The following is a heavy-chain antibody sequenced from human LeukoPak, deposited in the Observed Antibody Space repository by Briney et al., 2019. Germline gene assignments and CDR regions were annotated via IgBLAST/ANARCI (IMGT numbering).Heavy chain of an antibody. V-gene: IGHV4-39*07. CDR1: GGSLSTSNYY. Sequence: PSETLSLTCTVSGGSLSTSNYYWGWIRQPPGKGLEWIGTMYHSGSTNYNPSLKSRVTISVDTSKNQFSLKLSSVTAADTAVYYCARGVVIAPQTFDYWGQGTLVTVSS. CDR2: MYHSGST. D-gene: IGHD2-21*01. J-gene: IGHJ4*02. CDR3: ARGVVIAPQTFDY.